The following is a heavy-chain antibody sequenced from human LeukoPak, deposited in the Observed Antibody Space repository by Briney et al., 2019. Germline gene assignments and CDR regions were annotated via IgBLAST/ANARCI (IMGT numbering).Heavy chain of an antibody. CDR1: GFTFNNYA. D-gene: IGHD1-20*01. CDR3: ATYKWNPAFDY. Sequence: GGSLRLSCATSGFTFNNYAMTWVRQVPGKGLEWVSVITSSGSSTFYADSVKGRFTISRDNSKNTLFLQMDSLRAEDTAVYYCATYKWNPAFDYWGQGTLVTVSS. V-gene: IGHV3-23*01. CDR2: ITSSGSST. J-gene: IGHJ4*02.